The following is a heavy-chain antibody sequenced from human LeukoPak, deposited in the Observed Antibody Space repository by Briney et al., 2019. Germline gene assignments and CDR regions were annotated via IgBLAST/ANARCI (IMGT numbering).Heavy chain of an antibody. D-gene: IGHD3-10*01. V-gene: IGHV4-30-4*01. J-gene: IGHJ6*02. CDR2: IYYSGST. CDR1: GGPISSGDYY. CDR3: ARRITMVRGVTPHYYYGMDV. Sequence: SQTLSLTFSVSGGPISSGDYYWSWIRQPPGKGLEWIGYIYYSGSTYYNPSLKSRVTISVDTSKNQFSPKLSSVTAADTAVYYCARRITMVRGVTPHYYYGMDVWGQGTTVTVSS.